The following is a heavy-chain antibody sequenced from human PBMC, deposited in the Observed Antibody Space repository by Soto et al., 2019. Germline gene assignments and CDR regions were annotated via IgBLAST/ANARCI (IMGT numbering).Heavy chain of an antibody. CDR2: IYYSGST. D-gene: IGHD6-19*01. Sequence: QVQLQESGPGLVKPSQTLSLTCTVSGGSISSGGYYWSWIRQHPGKGLEWIGYIYYSGSTYYNPSLKSRVTISVDTSKNQFSLKLSSVTAADTAVYYCASSRRVIAVAGLDAFDIWGQGTMVPVSS. V-gene: IGHV4-31*03. CDR1: GGSISSGGYY. CDR3: ASSRRVIAVAGLDAFDI. J-gene: IGHJ3*02.